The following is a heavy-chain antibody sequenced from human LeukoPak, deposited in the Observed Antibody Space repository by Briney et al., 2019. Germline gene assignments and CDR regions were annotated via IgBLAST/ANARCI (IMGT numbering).Heavy chain of an antibody. CDR3: ASRKLGNDY. Sequence: SETLSLTCTTSGGSVSDYYWSWIRQSPGKGLEWIGYIYHTGSTSYSPSLKSRVTISAGTSQNQFSLKLSSVTAADTAVYYCASRKLGNDYWGQGTLVTVSS. D-gene: IGHD7-27*01. CDR1: GGSVSDYY. V-gene: IGHV4-59*02. J-gene: IGHJ4*02. CDR2: IYHTGST.